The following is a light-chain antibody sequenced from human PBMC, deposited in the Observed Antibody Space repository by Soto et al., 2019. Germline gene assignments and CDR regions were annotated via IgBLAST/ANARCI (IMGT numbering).Light chain of an antibody. CDR3: QQHNSYPRT. CDR1: QSISTW. CDR2: TAS. J-gene: IGKJ1*01. Sequence: DIQMTQSPSTLSASVGDRVTITCRASQSISTWLAWYQQKPGKAPKLLIYTASNLERGVPSRFSGSGSGTEFTLTISSLQPDDFATYYCQQHNSYPRTFGQGIKVEMK. V-gene: IGKV1-5*03.